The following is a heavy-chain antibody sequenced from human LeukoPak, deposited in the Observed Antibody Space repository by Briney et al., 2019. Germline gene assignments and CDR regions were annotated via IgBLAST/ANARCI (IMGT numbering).Heavy chain of an antibody. CDR1: GFTFSFYA. Sequence: GGSLRLSCAASGFTFSFYAMSWVRQAPGKGLEWVAVIWYDGSNRYYADSVKGRFTISRDNSKNTLYLQMNSLRAEDTAVYYCTSSFDFWGQGTLVTVSS. J-gene: IGHJ4*02. CDR2: IWYDGSNR. V-gene: IGHV3-33*08. CDR3: TSSFDF.